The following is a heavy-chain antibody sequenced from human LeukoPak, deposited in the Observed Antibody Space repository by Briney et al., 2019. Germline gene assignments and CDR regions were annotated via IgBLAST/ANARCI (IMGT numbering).Heavy chain of an antibody. CDR3: ARVTSDGYYYYYYMDV. Sequence: GESLKISCKGSGYSFTSYWIGWVRQMPGKSLEWMGIIYPGDSDTRYSPSFQGQVTISADKSISTAYLQWSSLKASDTAMYYCARVTSDGYYYYYYMDVWGKGTTVTVSS. V-gene: IGHV5-51*03. CDR1: GYSFTSYW. J-gene: IGHJ6*03. CDR2: IYPGDSDT. D-gene: IGHD4-11*01.